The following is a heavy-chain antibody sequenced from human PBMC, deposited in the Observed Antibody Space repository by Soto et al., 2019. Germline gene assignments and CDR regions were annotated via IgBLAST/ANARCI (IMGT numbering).Heavy chain of an antibody. J-gene: IGHJ4*02. CDR1: GGSISSGGYY. CDR2: IYYSGST. Sequence: SETLSLTCTVSGGSISSGGYYWSWIRQHPGKGLEWIGYIYYSGSTYYNPSLKSRVTISVDTSKNQFSLKLSSVTAADTAVYYCARGGVGPSSYYDFWSGYPLYSFDYWGQGTLVTVSS. V-gene: IGHV4-31*03. D-gene: IGHD3-3*01. CDR3: ARGGVGPSSYYDFWSGYPLYSFDY.